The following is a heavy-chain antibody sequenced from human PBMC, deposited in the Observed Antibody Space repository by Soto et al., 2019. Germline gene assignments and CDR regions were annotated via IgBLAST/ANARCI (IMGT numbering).Heavy chain of an antibody. V-gene: IGHV1-3*01. CDR2: INAANGDT. D-gene: IGHD6-13*01. CDR3: VRRHVSATGIDLFDP. Sequence: ASVKVSCKASGYTFTSYGIHWVRQAPGQRLEWMGWINAANGDTKYSPKFQGRVTITRDTSASTAYMELSSLRSEDTAVYYCVRRHVSATGIDLFDPWGQGTLVTGSS. CDR1: GYTFTSYG. J-gene: IGHJ5*02.